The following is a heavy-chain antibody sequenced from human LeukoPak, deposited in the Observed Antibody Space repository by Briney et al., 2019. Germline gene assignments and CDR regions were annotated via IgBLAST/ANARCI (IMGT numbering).Heavy chain of an antibody. CDR1: GGSISSGDYF. V-gene: IGHV4-30-4*01. Sequence: SQTLSLTCTVSGGSISSGDYFWSWLRQPPGTGLEWFGYIYYRGSTYYNPSLKSRVTISLDTSKNQFSLKLSSVTAADTAVYYCARDPLDSSGSHFDYWGQGTLVTVSS. J-gene: IGHJ4*02. CDR3: ARDPLDSSGSHFDY. CDR2: IYYRGST. D-gene: IGHD3-22*01.